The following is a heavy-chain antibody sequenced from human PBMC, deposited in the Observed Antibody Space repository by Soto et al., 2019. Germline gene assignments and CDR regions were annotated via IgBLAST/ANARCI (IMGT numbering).Heavy chain of an antibody. D-gene: IGHD2-2*02. V-gene: IGHV4-39*01. CDR1: GGSISRSTYY. CDR3: ARQVPAAIRLGWFDP. J-gene: IGHJ5*02. CDR2: IYYSGST. Sequence: SSETLSLTCTASGGSISRSTYYWGWIRQPPGKGLEWIGSIYYSGSTYYRPSLKSRVTISVDTSKNQFSLKLSSVTAADTAVYYCARQVPAAIRLGWFDPWGQGTLVTVS.